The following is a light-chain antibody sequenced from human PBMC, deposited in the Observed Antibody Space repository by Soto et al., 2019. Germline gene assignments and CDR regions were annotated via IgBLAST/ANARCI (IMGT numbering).Light chain of an antibody. CDR2: GSS. V-gene: IGKV3-15*01. CDR3: QQYSSWPT. Sequence: IVMTQSPCTLSVSPGERATLSCRAIQSVSRNLAWYHRRAGQAPRLLVSGSSTIATGIAARFSGSGSGIEFTLTIISLQSEDSALCYCQQYSSWPTFGQGTRLEIK. CDR1: QSVSRN. J-gene: IGKJ5*01.